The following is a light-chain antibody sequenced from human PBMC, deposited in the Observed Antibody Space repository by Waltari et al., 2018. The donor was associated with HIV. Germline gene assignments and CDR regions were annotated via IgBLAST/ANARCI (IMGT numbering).Light chain of an antibody. CDR2: GST. CDR3: QHYASSSFT. V-gene: IGKV3-20*01. CDR1: QSVTTNY. Sequence: EIVLTQSPGTLSLSPGDRATLSCRASQSVTTNYLVWYQHKRGKSPRIRSYGSTSRATGIPDRFSGSASGTDVNLTISRLEPEDFAVYYCQHYASSSFTFGPGTKVDIK. J-gene: IGKJ3*01.